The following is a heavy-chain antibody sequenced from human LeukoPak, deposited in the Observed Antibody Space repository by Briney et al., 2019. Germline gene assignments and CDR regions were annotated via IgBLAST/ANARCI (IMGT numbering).Heavy chain of an antibody. D-gene: IGHD3/OR15-3a*01. V-gene: IGHV3-23*01. Sequence: GGSLRLSCAASGFTFSSYAMSWVRQAPGKGLEWVSAISGSGGSTYYADSVKGRFTISRDNSKKRLYLQMNSLRIEDTAVYFCAKSIIAGTGIFDYWGQGTLVTVSS. CDR3: AKSIIAGTGIFDY. J-gene: IGHJ4*02. CDR1: GFTFSSYA. CDR2: ISGSGGST.